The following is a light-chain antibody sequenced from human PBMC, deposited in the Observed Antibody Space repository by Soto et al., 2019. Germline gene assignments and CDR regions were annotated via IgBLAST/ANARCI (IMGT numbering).Light chain of an antibody. CDR2: GAS. CDR3: QQYNTYPWT. V-gene: IGKV3-20*01. J-gene: IGKJ1*01. CDR1: QIVSSSY. Sequence: EIVLTQSPGTLSLSPGDRATLSCRASQIVSSSYLAWYQQKPGQAPRLLMYGASNRATGIPDRFSGSGSGTDFTLTISRLQPDDSAIYFCQQYNTYPWTFGQGTKVEIK.